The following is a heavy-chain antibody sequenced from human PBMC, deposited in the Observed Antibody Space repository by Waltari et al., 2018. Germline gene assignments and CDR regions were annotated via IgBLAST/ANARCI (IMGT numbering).Heavy chain of an antibody. CDR2: IYHSGST. J-gene: IGHJ4*02. CDR3: ARHGTRITMTSSFHY. Sequence: QVQLQESGPGLVKPSETLSLTCVVSGYSISSGYYWGWIRPPPGTGLERIGSIYHSGSTYYNPSLKSRVTMSIDTSRNQFSLKLTSVTAADTAVYYCARHGTRITMTSSFHYWGQGTLVTVSS. CDR1: GYSISSGYY. V-gene: IGHV4-38-2*01. D-gene: IGHD3-3*01.